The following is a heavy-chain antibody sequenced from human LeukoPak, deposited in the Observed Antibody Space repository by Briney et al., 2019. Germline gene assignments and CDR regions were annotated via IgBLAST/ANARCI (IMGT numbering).Heavy chain of an antibody. Sequence: PGGSLRLSCAASGFPFSGYWMHWARHAPGKGLVWVSRIDDDGAGTTYADSVKGRFTISRDNAKNTLYLQMNSLRVEDTAVYYCARSASGYDAWGQGTLVTVSS. CDR1: GFPFSGYW. D-gene: IGHD5-12*01. CDR2: IDDDGAGT. J-gene: IGHJ5*02. V-gene: IGHV3-74*01. CDR3: ARSASGYDA.